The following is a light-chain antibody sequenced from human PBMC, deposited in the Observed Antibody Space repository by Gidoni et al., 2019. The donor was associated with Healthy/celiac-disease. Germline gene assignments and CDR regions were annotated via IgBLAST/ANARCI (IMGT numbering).Light chain of an antibody. V-gene: IGKV1-5*03. CDR3: QQYNSYSPRT. J-gene: IGKJ1*01. Sequence: DIQMTQSPSTLSASVGDRVTITCRASQSISSLVACYQQQPGKASKLLIYKASILESWVPSRFSGSGSGTEFTLNISSLQPDDFAPYYCQQYNSYSPRTFGQGTKVEIK. CDR1: QSISSL. CDR2: KAS.